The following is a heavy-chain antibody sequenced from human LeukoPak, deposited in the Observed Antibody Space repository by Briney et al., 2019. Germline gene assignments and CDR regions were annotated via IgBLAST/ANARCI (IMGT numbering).Heavy chain of an antibody. CDR3: ARPIMITFGGVIVKHDAFDI. V-gene: IGHV1-2*02. CDR2: INPNSGGT. D-gene: IGHD3-16*02. CDR1: GYTSTGYY. J-gene: IGHJ3*02. Sequence: ASVKVSCKASGYTSTGYYMHWVRQAPGQGLEWMGWINPNSGGTNYAQKFQGRVTMTRDTSISTAYMELSRLRSDDTAVYYCARPIMITFGGVIVKHDAFDIWGQGTMVTVSS.